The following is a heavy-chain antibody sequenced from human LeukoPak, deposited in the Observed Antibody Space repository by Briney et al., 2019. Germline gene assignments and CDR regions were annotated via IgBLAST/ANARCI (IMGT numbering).Heavy chain of an antibody. V-gene: IGHV3-74*01. Sequence: GGSLRLSCAASGFTFNSYWMHWVRQAPGKGLVWVSRIDGDGETIDYADSVKGRFTISRDNAKDTLYLQMSSLRDEDTAVYYCVSDLCGGDDQWGRGTLVTVSS. CDR2: IDGDGETI. CDR1: GFTFNSYW. CDR3: VSDLCGGDDQ. D-gene: IGHD3-3*01. J-gene: IGHJ5*02.